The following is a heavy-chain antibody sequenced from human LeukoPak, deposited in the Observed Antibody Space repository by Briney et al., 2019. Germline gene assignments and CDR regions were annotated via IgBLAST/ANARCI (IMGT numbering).Heavy chain of an antibody. CDR3: ARAAAVCSSTSCYGHY. J-gene: IGHJ4*02. Sequence: GGSLRLSCVASGFTFSSYGMHWVRQAPGKGLEWVSAISGNGRDTYYTDSVKGRFTISRDNSKNTLYLQMNSLRAEDTAIYYCARAAAVCSSTSCYGHYWGQGTLVTVSS. D-gene: IGHD2-2*01. CDR2: ISGNGRDT. V-gene: IGHV3-23*01. CDR1: GFTFSSYG.